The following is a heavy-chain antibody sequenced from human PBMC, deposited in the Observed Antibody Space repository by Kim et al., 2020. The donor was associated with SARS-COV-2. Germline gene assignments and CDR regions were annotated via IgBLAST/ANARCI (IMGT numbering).Heavy chain of an antibody. V-gene: IGHV3-66*01. Sequence: GGSLRLSCAASGFTVSSNYMSWVRQAPGKGLEWVSVIYSGGSTYYADSVKGRFTISRDNSKNTLYLQMNSLRAEDTAVYYCARDRWRLGMDVWGQGTTVTVSS. CDR1: GFTVSSNY. CDR2: IYSGGST. D-gene: IGHD2-15*01. CDR3: ARDRWRLGMDV. J-gene: IGHJ6*02.